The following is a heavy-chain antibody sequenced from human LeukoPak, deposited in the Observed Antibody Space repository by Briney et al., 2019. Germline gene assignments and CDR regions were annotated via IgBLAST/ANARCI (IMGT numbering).Heavy chain of an antibody. CDR2: INWNGGST. CDR3: ARDGPTYYYDSSGYRGAAFDI. D-gene: IGHD3-22*01. J-gene: IGHJ3*02. CDR1: GFTFDDYG. Sequence: GGSLRLSCAASGFTFDDYGMSWVRQAPGKGLEWVSGINWNGGSTGYADSVKGRFTISRDNAKNSLYLQMNSLRAEDTALYYCARDGPTYYYDSSGYRGAAFDIWGQGTMVTVSS. V-gene: IGHV3-20*04.